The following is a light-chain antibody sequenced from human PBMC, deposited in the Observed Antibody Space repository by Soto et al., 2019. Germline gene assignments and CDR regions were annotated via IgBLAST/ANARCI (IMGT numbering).Light chain of an antibody. CDR2: DVS. CDR1: STDIGRYNY. V-gene: IGLV2-14*03. CDR3: SSYTSSSTYV. Sequence: QSALTQPASVSGSPGQSITISCTGTSTDIGRYNYVSWYQQHPGKAPKLMIYDVSNRPSGGSNRFSGSKSGNTASLTISGLQAEDEADYYCSSYTSSSTYVFGTGTKLTVL. J-gene: IGLJ1*01.